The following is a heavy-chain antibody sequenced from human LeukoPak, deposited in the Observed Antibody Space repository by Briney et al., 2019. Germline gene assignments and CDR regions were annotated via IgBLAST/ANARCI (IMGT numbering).Heavy chain of an antibody. J-gene: IGHJ3*02. CDR2: IYTSGST. CDR1: GGSISSGSYY. D-gene: IGHD1-26*01. V-gene: IGHV4-61*02. CDR3: ARGLGGVAFDI. Sequence: SETLSLTCTVSGGSISSGSYYWSWIRQPAGKGLEWIGRIYTSGSTNYNPSLKSRVTISVDTSKNQFSLKLSSVAAADTAVYYCARGLGGVAFDIWGQGTMVTVSS.